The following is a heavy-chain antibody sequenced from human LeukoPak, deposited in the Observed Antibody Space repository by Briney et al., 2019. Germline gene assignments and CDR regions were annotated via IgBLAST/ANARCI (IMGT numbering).Heavy chain of an antibody. D-gene: IGHD6-19*01. CDR2: IIPILGIA. CDR1: GGTFSSYA. V-gene: IGHV1-69*04. CDR3: ARDSSGWYPNAFDI. Sequence: SVKVSCKASGGTFSSYAISWVRQAPGQGLEWMGRIIPILGIANYAQKFQGRVTITADKSTSTAYMELSSLRSEDTAVYCCARDSSGWYPNAFDIWGQGTMVTVSS. J-gene: IGHJ3*02.